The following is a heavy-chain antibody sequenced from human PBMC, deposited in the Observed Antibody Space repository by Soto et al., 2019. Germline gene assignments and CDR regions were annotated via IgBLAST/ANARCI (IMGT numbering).Heavy chain of an antibody. Sequence: EGQLVESGGGLVQPGGSLRLSCAASGFAFGSYWMHWVRQVPGKGPVWVSRISSDGRNATYADSVKGRFTISRDNAKNTLHLQMNGLTDEDTAVYYCIKASTVAGVGGYRWGQGTLVTVSS. V-gene: IGHV3-74*01. CDR3: IKASTVAGVGGYR. D-gene: IGHD6-19*01. CDR1: GFAFGSYW. J-gene: IGHJ4*02. CDR2: ISSDGRNA.